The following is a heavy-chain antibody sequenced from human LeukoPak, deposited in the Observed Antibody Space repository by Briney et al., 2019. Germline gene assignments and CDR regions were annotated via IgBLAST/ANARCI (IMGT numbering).Heavy chain of an antibody. V-gene: IGHV3-23*01. Sequence: PGGSLRLSCAASGFTFSSYAMNWVRQAPGKGLEWVSGISGSGGSTYYADAVKGRFTISRDNSKNTLYLQMNSLRVEDTAVYYCAKDLCSGGSCCDAFDIWGQGTMVTVSS. CDR2: ISGSGGST. D-gene: IGHD2-15*01. CDR3: AKDLCSGGSCCDAFDI. J-gene: IGHJ3*02. CDR1: GFTFSSYA.